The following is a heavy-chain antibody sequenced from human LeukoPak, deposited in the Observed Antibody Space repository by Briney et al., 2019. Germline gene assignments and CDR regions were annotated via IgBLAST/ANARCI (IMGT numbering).Heavy chain of an antibody. CDR3: ARDAGRGGDSDY. Sequence: VASVKVSCKASGYTFTIHGLSWARQAPGQGLEWMGWISIYSGNTNYAQKFQDRISMTTDTSTSTAYMELRSLKSDDTAVYYCARDAGRGGDSDYGGQGTLVTVS. V-gene: IGHV1-18*01. CDR1: GYTFTIHG. D-gene: IGHD2-21*02. J-gene: IGHJ4*02. CDR2: ISIYSGNT.